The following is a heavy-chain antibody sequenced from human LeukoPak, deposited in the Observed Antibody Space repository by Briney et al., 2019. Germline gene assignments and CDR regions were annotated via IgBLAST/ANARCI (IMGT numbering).Heavy chain of an antibody. CDR3: AREGTTGWAF. J-gene: IGHJ4*02. Sequence: PSETLSLTCTVSGGSISSFYWSWIRQPPGKGLEWIGYICSSGSTKYNPSLKSRVTMSVDTSKNQFSLKVSSVTAADTAVYFCAREGTTGWAFWGQGTLVTVSS. CDR1: GGSISSFY. D-gene: IGHD1-1*01. CDR2: ICSSGST. V-gene: IGHV4-59*01.